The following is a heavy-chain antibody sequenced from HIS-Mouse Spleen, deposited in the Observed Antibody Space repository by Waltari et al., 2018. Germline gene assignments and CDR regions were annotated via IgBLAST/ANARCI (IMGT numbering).Heavy chain of an antibody. D-gene: IGHD3-3*01. J-gene: IGHJ3*02. Sequence: QVQLQESGPGLVKPSETLSLTCTVPGGSISSYYWSWIRQPAGKGLEWTGRIYTSGSTNYNPSLKSRLTMSVDTSKNQFSLKLSSVTAADTAVYYCARDFHDFWSGYYGGDKKHDAFDIWGQGTMVTVSS. CDR1: GGSISSYY. V-gene: IGHV4-4*07. CDR2: IYTSGST. CDR3: ARDFHDFWSGYYGGDKKHDAFDI.